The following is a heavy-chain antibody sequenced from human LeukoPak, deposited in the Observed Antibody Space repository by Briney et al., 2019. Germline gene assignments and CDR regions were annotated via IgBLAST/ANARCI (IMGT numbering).Heavy chain of an antibody. CDR3: AKDGHVVVTADDAFDI. Sequence: GSLRLSCAASGFTFSRYAMHWVRQAPGKGLEWVALISLDGSNKDYADSVKGRFTISRDNSKNTPYLQMNSLRAEDTAVYYCAKDGHVVVTADDAFDIWGQGAMVTVSS. D-gene: IGHD2-21*02. CDR1: GFTFSRYA. CDR2: ISLDGSNK. J-gene: IGHJ3*02. V-gene: IGHV3-30*18.